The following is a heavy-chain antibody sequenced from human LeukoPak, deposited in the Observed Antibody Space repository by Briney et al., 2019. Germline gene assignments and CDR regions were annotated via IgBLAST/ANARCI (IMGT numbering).Heavy chain of an antibody. Sequence: ASVKVSSKSSGYSFTGYFMHWVRQAPGQGLEWMGWIKLNSGDTNYAQKFQGRVTMTRDTSISTTHMEVSRLRSDDTAVYYCARDPGIAVSGKYLQHWGQGTLVTVSS. CDR1: GYSFTGYF. D-gene: IGHD6-19*01. J-gene: IGHJ1*01. CDR2: IKLNSGDT. CDR3: ARDPGIAVSGKYLQH. V-gene: IGHV1-2*02.